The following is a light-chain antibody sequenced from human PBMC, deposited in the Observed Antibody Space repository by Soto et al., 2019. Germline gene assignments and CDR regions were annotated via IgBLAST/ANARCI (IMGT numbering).Light chain of an antibody. Sequence: MTQSPSSVSASVGDRVTISCRASQGIASWLAWYQQRPGQAPRLLIYGASKRAIGLPARFSGSGSGTEFTLTITSLQSEDFAVYYCQQYNNWPQTFGQGTKVDIK. CDR1: QGIASW. J-gene: IGKJ1*01. V-gene: IGKV3-15*01. CDR3: QQYNNWPQT. CDR2: GAS.